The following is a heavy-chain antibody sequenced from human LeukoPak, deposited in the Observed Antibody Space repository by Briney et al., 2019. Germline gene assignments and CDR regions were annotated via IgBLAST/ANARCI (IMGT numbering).Heavy chain of an antibody. J-gene: IGHJ4*02. CDR2: INHSGST. CDR3: ARGRGRQLERRDPLFNY. Sequence: SETLSLTCAVSGGSISSGGYYWSWIRQPPGKGLEWIGEINHSGSTNYNPSLKSRVTISVDTSKNQFSLKLSSVTAADTAVYYCARGRGRQLERRDPLFNYWGQGTLVTVSS. CDR1: GGSISSGGYY. D-gene: IGHD1-1*01. V-gene: IGHV4-34*01.